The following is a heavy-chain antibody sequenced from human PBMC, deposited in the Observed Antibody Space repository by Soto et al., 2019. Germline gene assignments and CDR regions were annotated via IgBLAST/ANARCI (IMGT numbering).Heavy chain of an antibody. CDR2: INPNSGHT. D-gene: IGHD3-22*01. V-gene: IGHV1-18*01. CDR3: ARGQVVNFDNWFDP. J-gene: IGHJ5*02. Sequence: QIQLLQSGAEVKKPGTSVKVSCQASGYTFTTYGIIWVRQAPGQGLEWMGWINPNSGHTNYAQNLQDRATMTTDTXXNQAYMELRSLRSDDTAVYFCARGQVVNFDNWFDPWGQGTLVTVSS. CDR1: GYTFTTYG.